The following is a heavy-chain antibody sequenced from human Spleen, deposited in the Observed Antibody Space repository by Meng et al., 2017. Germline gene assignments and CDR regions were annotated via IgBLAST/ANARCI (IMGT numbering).Heavy chain of an antibody. CDR3: AKRVAGDFYFDY. D-gene: IGHD4-17*01. J-gene: IGHJ4*02. V-gene: IGHV3-23*01. CDR2: ISSSGGST. CDR1: GFTFSSYA. Sequence: GGSLRLSCAASGFTFSSYAMSWVRQAPGKGLEWVSAISSSGGSTYSADSVRGRFTISRDNSKNTLYLQMNSLRVEDTAVYYCAKRVAGDFYFDYWGQGTLVTVSS.